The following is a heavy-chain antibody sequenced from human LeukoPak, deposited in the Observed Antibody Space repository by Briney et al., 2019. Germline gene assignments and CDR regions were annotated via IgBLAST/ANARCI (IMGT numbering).Heavy chain of an antibody. V-gene: IGHV3-7*01. CDR3: ARDQAAANYDAFDI. CDR2: IKQDGSEK. D-gene: IGHD6-25*01. Sequence: GGSLRLSCAASGFTFSSYWMSWVRQAPGKGLEWVANIKQDGSEKYYVDSVKGRFTISRDNAKNSLYLQMNSLRAEDTAVYYCARDQAAANYDAFDIWGHGTMVTVSS. J-gene: IGHJ3*02. CDR1: GFTFSSYW.